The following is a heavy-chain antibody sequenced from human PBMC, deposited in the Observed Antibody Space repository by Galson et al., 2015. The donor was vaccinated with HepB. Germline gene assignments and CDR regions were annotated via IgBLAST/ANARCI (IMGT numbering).Heavy chain of an antibody. D-gene: IGHD3-10*01. CDR2: IKQDGSEK. CDR1: GFTFSSYW. CDR3: ARAGITKSESDFQH. V-gene: IGHV3-7*03. Sequence: SLRLSCAASGFTFSSYWMSWVRQAPGKGLEWVANIKQDGSEKYYVDSVKGRFTISRDNAKNSLYLQMNSLRAEDTAVYYCARAGITKSESDFQHWGQGTLVTVSS. J-gene: IGHJ1*01.